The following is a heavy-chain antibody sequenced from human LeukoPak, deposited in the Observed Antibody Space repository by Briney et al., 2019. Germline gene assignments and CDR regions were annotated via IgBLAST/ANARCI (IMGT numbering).Heavy chain of an antibody. D-gene: IGHD3-10*01. CDR2: IYYSGST. CDR1: GGSISSSSYY. V-gene: IGHV4-39*07. Sequence: PSETLSLTCTVSGGSISSSSYYWGWIRQPPGKGLEWIGSIYYSGSTYYNPSLKSRVTISVDTSKNQFSLKLSSVTAADTAVYYCAREGGYYYGSGQTREWSPGADYGVQGTLVTVSS. J-gene: IGHJ4*02. CDR3: AREGGYYYGSGQTREWSPGADY.